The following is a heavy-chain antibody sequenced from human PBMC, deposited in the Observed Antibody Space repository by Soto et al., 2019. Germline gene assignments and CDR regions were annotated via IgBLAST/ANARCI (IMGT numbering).Heavy chain of an antibody. V-gene: IGHV4-30-4*01. J-gene: IGHJ3*02. CDR3: ARVFYSSGYYPDAYDI. Sequence: PSETLSLTCTVSGGSISSCDYYWGWIRQPPGKGLECIAYIHYSGNTYYNPSLKSRVIISVDTSKNQFSLKLSSVTAADTAVYYCARVFYSSGYYPDAYDIWGQGSMVTVSS. D-gene: IGHD3-22*01. CDR1: GGSISSCDYY. CDR2: IHYSGNT.